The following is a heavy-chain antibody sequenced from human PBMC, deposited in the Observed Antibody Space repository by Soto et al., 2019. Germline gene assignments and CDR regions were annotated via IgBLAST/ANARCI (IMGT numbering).Heavy chain of an antibody. J-gene: IGHJ4*02. V-gene: IGHV3-21*06. CDR1: GFTFTRYS. CDR2: ISSTTNYI. CDR3: ARESEDLTSNFDY. Sequence: GGSLRLSCAASGFTFTRYSMNWVRQAPGKGLEWGSSISSTTNYIYYGDSMKGRFTISRDNAKNSLYLEMNSLRAEDTTVYYCARESEDLTSNFDYWGQGTLVTVSS.